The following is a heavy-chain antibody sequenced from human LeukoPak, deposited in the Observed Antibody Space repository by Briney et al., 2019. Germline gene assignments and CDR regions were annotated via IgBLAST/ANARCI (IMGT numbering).Heavy chain of an antibody. J-gene: IGHJ4*02. CDR3: ASEGASAAVASADYFDS. V-gene: IGHV5-10-1*01. Sequence: GVSLKISCKGSGYRFTNYWISWVRQMPGKGLEWMGRIDPSDSYTNYSPSFQGHVTISADKSINTAYLQWSSLKASDIAIYYCASEGASAAVASADYFDSWGQGTLLTVSS. CDR2: IDPSDSYT. D-gene: IGHD6-19*01. CDR1: GYRFTNYW.